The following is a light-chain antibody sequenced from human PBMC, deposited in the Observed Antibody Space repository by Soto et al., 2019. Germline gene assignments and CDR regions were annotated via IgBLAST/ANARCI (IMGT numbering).Light chain of an antibody. CDR2: SNT. CDR1: SSNIGTQT. CDR3: AAWDVSLNGVL. J-gene: IGLJ2*01. V-gene: IGLV1-44*01. Sequence: QSVLTQPPSASGTPGHRVIISCSGSSSNIGTQTENWYQHLPGMAPKLLIYSNTERPSGVSARFSGSKSGTSASLAINGLQSEDEAEYYCAAWDVSLNGVLFGGGTKLTVL.